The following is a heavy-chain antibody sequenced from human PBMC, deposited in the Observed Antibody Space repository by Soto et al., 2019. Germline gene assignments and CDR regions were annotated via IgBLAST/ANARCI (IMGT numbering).Heavy chain of an antibody. J-gene: IGHJ4*02. CDR3: SRDLDGSGNYYTDY. Sequence: ASVKVSCKASGYTFSSIGISWVRQAPGQGLEWMGWISPYKGNTYYAQRLQGRVAMTTDTSTSTAYMELRSLRSDDTAVYYCSRDLDGSGNYYTDYWGQGTLVTVSS. D-gene: IGHD3-10*01. V-gene: IGHV1-18*01. CDR1: GYTFSSIG. CDR2: ISPYKGNT.